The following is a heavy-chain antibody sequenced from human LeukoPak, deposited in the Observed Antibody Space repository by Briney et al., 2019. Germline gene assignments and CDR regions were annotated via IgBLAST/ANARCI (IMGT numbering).Heavy chain of an antibody. CDR3: SRDGTGDGDLES. Sequence: GGSLRLSSAASGFTYRSYDMHWLRQAPGKGLEWVAVVSYDGSNKYYADSVKGRFTISRDNSKNTMYLQMNSLRSEDTAVYYCSRDGTGDGDLESWGQGTLVTVSP. V-gene: IGHV3-30*03. CDR2: VSYDGSNK. CDR1: GFTYRSYD. D-gene: IGHD4-17*01. J-gene: IGHJ5*02.